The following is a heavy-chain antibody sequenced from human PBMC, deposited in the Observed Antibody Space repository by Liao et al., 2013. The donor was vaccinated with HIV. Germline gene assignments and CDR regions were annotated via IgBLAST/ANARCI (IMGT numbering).Heavy chain of an antibody. CDR1: GGSITGHY. V-gene: IGHV4-59*11. CDR2: IYYTGNT. J-gene: IGHJ5*02. Sequence: QVQLQESGSGLVKPSETLSLTCTVSGGSITGHYWSWIRQTPGKGLEWVGYIYYTGNTNYNPSLKGRGTISIDTSKNQFSLELSSATAADTAVYYCARDHELGFDPWAEGTLVTVSS. CDR3: ARDHELGFDP.